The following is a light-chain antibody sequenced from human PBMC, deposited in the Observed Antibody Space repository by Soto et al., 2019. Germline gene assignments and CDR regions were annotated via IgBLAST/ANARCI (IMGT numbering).Light chain of an antibody. CDR1: SGHSSYA. CDR3: QTWGTGFWV. CDR2: LNSDGSH. Sequence: QPVLTQSPSASASLGASVKLTCTLSSGHSSYAIEWHQQQPEKGPRYLMKLNSDGSHSKGDGIPDRFSGSSSGAERYLTVSSLQSEDEADYYWQTWGTGFWVFGGGTKLTVL. J-gene: IGLJ3*02. V-gene: IGLV4-69*01.